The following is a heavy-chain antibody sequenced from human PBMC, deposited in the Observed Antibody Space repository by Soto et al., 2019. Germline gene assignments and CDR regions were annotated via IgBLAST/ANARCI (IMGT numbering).Heavy chain of an antibody. CDR1: GGTFSSYT. CDR2: IIPIFGTA. Sequence: GASVKVSCKASGGTFSSYTISWVRQAPGQGLEWMGGIIPIFGTANYAQKFQGRVTITADESTSTAYMELSSLRSEDTAVYYCARGNHRWLQLWYFDLWGRGNLVTVSS. J-gene: IGHJ2*01. D-gene: IGHD5-12*01. V-gene: IGHV1-69*13. CDR3: ARGNHRWLQLWYFDL.